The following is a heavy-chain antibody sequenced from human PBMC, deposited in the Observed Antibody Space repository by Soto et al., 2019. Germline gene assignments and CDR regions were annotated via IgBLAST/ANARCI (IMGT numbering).Heavy chain of an antibody. CDR1: GFSFSNYV. Sequence: QVQLVESGGGVVQPGRSLRLSCAASGFSFSNYVMHWVRQAPGKGLEWVALISYDGSIKYYVDFVKGRFNISRDNSKNTLYLQMNGLRPEDTAIYFCTRRYYYDSSGPVGVAFDIWGQGTMVTVSS. CDR2: ISYDGSIK. V-gene: IGHV3-30-3*01. D-gene: IGHD3-22*01. J-gene: IGHJ3*02. CDR3: TRRYYYDSSGPVGVAFDI.